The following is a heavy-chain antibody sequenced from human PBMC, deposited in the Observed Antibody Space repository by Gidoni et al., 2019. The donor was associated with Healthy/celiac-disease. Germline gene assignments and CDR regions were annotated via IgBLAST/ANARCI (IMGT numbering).Heavy chain of an antibody. CDR3: AKVIRATSDYFDY. V-gene: IGHV3-23*01. CDR2: ISGSGGST. CDR1: GFTFSSYA. J-gene: IGHJ4*02. Sequence: EVQLLASGGGLVQPGGSLRLSCAASGFTFSSYAMSWVRQAPGKGLEWVSAISGSGGSTYDADSVKGRFTISRDNSKNTLYLQMNSLRAEDTAVYYCAKVIRATSDYFDYWGQGTLVTVSS. D-gene: IGHD1-26*01.